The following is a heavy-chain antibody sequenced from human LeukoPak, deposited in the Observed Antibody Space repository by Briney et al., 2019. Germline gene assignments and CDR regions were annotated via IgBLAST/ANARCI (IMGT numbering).Heavy chain of an antibody. Sequence: SETLSLTCAVYGGSFSGYYWSWIRQPLGKGLEWIGEINHSGSTNYNPSLKSRVTISVDTSKNQFSLKLSSVTAANTAVYYCARDSLTPMVRGLNWFDPWGQGTLVTVSS. D-gene: IGHD3-10*01. CDR2: INHSGST. J-gene: IGHJ5*02. CDR1: GGSFSGYY. V-gene: IGHV4-34*01. CDR3: ARDSLTPMVRGLNWFDP.